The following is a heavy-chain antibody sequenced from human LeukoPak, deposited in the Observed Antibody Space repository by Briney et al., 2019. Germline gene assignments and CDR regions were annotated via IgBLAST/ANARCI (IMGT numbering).Heavy chain of an antibody. J-gene: IGHJ4*02. V-gene: IGHV4-61*01. CDR3: ARDAWFGGYFDY. CDR2: IYYSGST. Sequence: SETLSLTCTVSGGSISSGSNYWSWIRQPPGKGLEWIGYIYYSGSTNYNPSLKSRVTISVDTSKNQFSLKLSSVTAADTAVYYCARDAWFGGYFDYWGQGTLVTVSS. D-gene: IGHD3-10*01. CDR1: GGSISSGSNY.